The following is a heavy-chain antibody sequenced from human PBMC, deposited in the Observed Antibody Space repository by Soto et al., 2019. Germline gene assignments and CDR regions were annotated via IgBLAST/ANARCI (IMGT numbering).Heavy chain of an antibody. D-gene: IGHD3-22*01. CDR1: GGSISSSSYY. Sequence: PSETLSLTCTVSGGSISSSSYYWGWIRQPPGKGLEWIGSIYHSGSTYYNPSLKSRVTISIDSSKNQFSLKLTSVTAADTAVYYCGRGHDSNDNWGQGTLVTVSS. CDR3: GRGHDSNDN. V-gene: IGHV4-39*07. CDR2: IYHSGST. J-gene: IGHJ4*02.